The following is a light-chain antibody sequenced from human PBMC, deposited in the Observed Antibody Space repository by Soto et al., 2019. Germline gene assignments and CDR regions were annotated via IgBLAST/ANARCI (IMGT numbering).Light chain of an antibody. CDR3: QQYSTYSWT. J-gene: IGKJ1*01. CDR2: KAS. CDR1: QSISTW. V-gene: IGKV1-5*03. Sequence: DIQMTQSPSTLSASVGDRVTITCRAIQSISTWLAWYQQKPGKAPKLLIYKASSLESGVPSRFSGSGSGTEFTLTISSLQPYDFATYYCQQYSTYSWTFGQGTKVEIQ.